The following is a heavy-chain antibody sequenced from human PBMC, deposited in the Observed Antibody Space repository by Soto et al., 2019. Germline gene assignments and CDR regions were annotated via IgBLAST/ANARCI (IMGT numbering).Heavy chain of an antibody. CDR1: GGSISSYY. D-gene: IGHD1-20*01. CDR2: IYSNGRT. Sequence: XETLSLTCTVSGGSISSYYWTWMRQPPGKGLEWIGYIYSNGRTNYNPSLKSRVTISVDTSKNQFSLKLRSVTAADTAVYYCTSGVNWDDVSDYWGQGTLVTVSS. CDR3: TSGVNWDDVSDY. V-gene: IGHV4-59*01. J-gene: IGHJ4*02.